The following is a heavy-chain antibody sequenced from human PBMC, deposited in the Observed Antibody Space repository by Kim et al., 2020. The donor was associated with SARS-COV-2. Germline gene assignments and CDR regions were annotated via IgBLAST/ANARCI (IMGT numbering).Heavy chain of an antibody. V-gene: IGHV3-48*04. CDR1: GFTFSSYS. J-gene: IGHJ4*02. Sequence: GGSLRLSCAASGFTFSSYSMNWVRQAPGKGLEWVSYISSSSSTIYYADSVKGRFTISRDNAKNSLYLQMNSLRAEDTAVYYCARDRSLYCGGDCYFDYWGQGTLVTVSS. CDR3: ARDRSLYCGGDCYFDY. D-gene: IGHD2-21*02. CDR2: ISSSSSTI.